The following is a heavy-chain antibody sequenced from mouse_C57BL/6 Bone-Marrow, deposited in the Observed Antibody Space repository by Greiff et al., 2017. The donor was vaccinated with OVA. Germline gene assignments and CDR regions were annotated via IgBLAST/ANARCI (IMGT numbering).Heavy chain of an antibody. CDR2: ISSGGSYT. V-gene: IGHV5-6*01. D-gene: IGHD2-1*01. CDR1: GFTFSSYG. J-gene: IGHJ4*01. CDR3: ARHGNYCYAMDY. Sequence: EVKVVESGGDLVKPGGSLKLSCAASGFTFSSYGMSWVRQTPDKRLEWVATISSGGSYTYYPDSVKGRFTISRDNAKNTLYLQMSSLKSEDTAMDYCARHGNYCYAMDYWGQGTSVTVSS.